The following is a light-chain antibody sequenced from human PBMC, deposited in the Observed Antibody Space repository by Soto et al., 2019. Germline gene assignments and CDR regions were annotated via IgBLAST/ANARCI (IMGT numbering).Light chain of an antibody. Sequence: EIVLTQSPVTLSLSPGERATLSCRASQSVRGLLAWYQQKPGQAPRLLIYDAYNRATGIPPRFSGSGSGTDFTLTISSLESEDSAVYYCQQRNMWPITFGQGTRLENK. CDR3: QQRNMWPIT. CDR1: QSVRGL. J-gene: IGKJ5*01. CDR2: DAY. V-gene: IGKV3-11*01.